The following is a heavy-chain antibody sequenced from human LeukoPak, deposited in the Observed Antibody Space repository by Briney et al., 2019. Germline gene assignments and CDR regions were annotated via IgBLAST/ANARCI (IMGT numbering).Heavy chain of an antibody. CDR3: AREQYGSDDALDI. D-gene: IGHD4-17*01. J-gene: IGHJ3*02. CDR1: GFTFSSYG. Sequence: GRSLRLSCAASGFTFSSYGMHWVRQAPGKGLEWVAVIWFDGSNKYYADSVKGRFTVSRDNSKNTMDLQMNSLRAEDTAVYYCAREQYGSDDALDIWGQGTMVTVSS. V-gene: IGHV3-33*01. CDR2: IWFDGSNK.